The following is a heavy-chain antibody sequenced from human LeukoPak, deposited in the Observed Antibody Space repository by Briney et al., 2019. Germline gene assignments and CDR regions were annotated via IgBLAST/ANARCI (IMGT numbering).Heavy chain of an antibody. J-gene: IGHJ6*02. CDR1: GGSVSIGSYY. CDR2: IYYSGST. D-gene: IGHD3-3*01. CDR3: ARYYDFWSGYFPYYYYGMDV. Sequence: PSGTLSLTCTVSGGSVSIGSYYWSWIRQPPGKGLEWIGYIYYSGSTNYNPSLKSRVTISVDTSKNQFSLKLSSVTAADTAVYYCARYYDFWSGYFPYYYYGMDVWGQGTTVTVSS. V-gene: IGHV4-61*01.